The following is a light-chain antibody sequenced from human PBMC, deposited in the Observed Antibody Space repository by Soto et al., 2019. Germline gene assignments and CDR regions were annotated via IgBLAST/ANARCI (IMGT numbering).Light chain of an antibody. CDR1: LNVNSY. CDR3: QQRQYWPPIT. CDR2: DAS. V-gene: IGKV3-11*01. J-gene: IGKJ5*01. Sequence: VLTQSPATLSLSPGERATLSCRASLNVNSYLAWYQQKPGQAPRLLIYDASNRAAGIPARFSGSGSGTDFTLTISRLEPEDFAIYYCQQRQYWPPITFGQGTRLENK.